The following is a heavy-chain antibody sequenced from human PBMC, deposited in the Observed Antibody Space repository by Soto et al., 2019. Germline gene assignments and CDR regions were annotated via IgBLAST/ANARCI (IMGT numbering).Heavy chain of an antibody. CDR2: IIPIFGTA. D-gene: IGHD6-13*01. J-gene: IGHJ6*02. CDR3: ARDRWVDIAAAPNYYYYGMDV. V-gene: IGHV1-69*13. Sequence: SVKVSCKASGGTFSSYAISWVRQAPGQGVEWMGGIIPIFGTANYAQKFQGRVTITADESTSTAYMELSSLRSEDTAVYYCARDRWVDIAAAPNYYYYGMDVWGQGTTVTVSS. CDR1: GGTFSSYA.